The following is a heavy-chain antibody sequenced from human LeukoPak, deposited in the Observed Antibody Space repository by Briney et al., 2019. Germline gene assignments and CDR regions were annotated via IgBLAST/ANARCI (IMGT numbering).Heavy chain of an antibody. D-gene: IGHD3-10*01. CDR1: GGTFSSYA. Sequence: ASVKVSCKVSGGTFSSYAISWVRQAPGQGLEWMGRIIPILGIANYAQKFQGRVTITADKSTSTAYMELSSLRSEDTAVYYCASGPSSAYGSGSYYTTEKDYWGQGTLVTVSS. V-gene: IGHV1-69*04. CDR2: IIPILGIA. J-gene: IGHJ4*02. CDR3: ASGPSSAYGSGSYYTTEKDY.